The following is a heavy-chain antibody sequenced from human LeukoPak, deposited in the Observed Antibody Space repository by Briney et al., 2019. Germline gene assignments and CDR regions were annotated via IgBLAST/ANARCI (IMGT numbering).Heavy chain of an antibody. CDR1: GFTVSSNY. J-gene: IGHJ4*02. CDR3: ARAVAAADSY. D-gene: IGHD6-13*01. V-gene: IGHV3-53*01. CDR2: IYSGGST. Sequence: PGGSLRLSCAASGFTVSSNYMSWVRQAPGKGLEWVSVIYSGGSTYYADSVKGRFTISRDNSKNTLYLQMNSLRAEDTAVYSCARAVAAADSYWGRGTLVTVSS.